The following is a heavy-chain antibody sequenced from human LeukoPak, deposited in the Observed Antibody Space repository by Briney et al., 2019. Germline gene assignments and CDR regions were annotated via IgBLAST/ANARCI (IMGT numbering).Heavy chain of an antibody. CDR1: GGTFSSYA. CDR3: ARDSPDIVVVPAAEAYYYYGMDV. Sequence: ASVKVSCKASGGTFSSYAISWVRQAPGQGLXWMGRIIPXLGIANYAQKFQGRVTITADKSTSTAYMELSSLRSEDTAVYYCARDSPDIVVVPAAEAYYYYGMDVWGQGTTVTVSS. J-gene: IGHJ6*02. V-gene: IGHV1-69*04. CDR2: IIPXLGIA. D-gene: IGHD2-2*01.